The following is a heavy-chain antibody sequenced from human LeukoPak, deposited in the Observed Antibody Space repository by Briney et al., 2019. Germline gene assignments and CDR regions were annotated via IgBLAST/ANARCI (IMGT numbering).Heavy chain of an antibody. Sequence: ASVKVSCKASGYTFTSYGISWVRQAPGQGLEWMGWISAYNGNTNYAQKLQGRVTVTTDTSTSTAYMELRSLGSDDTAVYYCARYDYSNYSLDYWGQGTLVTVSS. CDR1: GYTFTSYG. V-gene: IGHV1-18*01. J-gene: IGHJ4*02. CDR2: ISAYNGNT. CDR3: ARYDYSNYSLDY. D-gene: IGHD4-11*01.